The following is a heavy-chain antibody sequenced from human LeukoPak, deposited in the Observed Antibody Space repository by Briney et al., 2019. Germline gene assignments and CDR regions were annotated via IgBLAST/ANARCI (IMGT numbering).Heavy chain of an antibody. CDR2: INHSGST. Sequence: SETLSLTCAVYGGSLSGYYWSWIRQTPGKGLEWIGEINHSGSTKYNPSLKSRVTISVDTFKNQFSLKLSSVTAADTAVYYCARGREAVELYWFVPWGQGILVTVSS. J-gene: IGHJ5*02. CDR1: GGSLSGYY. CDR3: ARGREAVELYWFVP. V-gene: IGHV4-34*01. D-gene: IGHD1-26*01.